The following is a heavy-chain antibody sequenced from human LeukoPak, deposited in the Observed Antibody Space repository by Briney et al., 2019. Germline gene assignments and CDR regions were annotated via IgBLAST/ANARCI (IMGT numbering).Heavy chain of an antibody. CDR1: GYTFTTYY. D-gene: IGHD6-19*01. Sequence: ASVKVSCKASGYTFTTYYMHWVRQAPGQGLEWMAKIHPSDGSTNYAQKFQGRVTMTRDTSTSTVYMELSSLRSEDTAVYYCTRVVVDSSGWYHFDYWGQGTLVTVSS. V-gene: IGHV1-46*01. CDR2: IHPSDGST. J-gene: IGHJ4*02. CDR3: TRVVVDSSGWYHFDY.